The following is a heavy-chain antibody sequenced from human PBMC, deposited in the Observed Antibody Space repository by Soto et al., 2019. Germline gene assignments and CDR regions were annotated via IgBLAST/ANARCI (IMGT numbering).Heavy chain of an antibody. CDR2: ISNDGNNK. V-gene: IGHV3-30*18. J-gene: IGHJ6*02. Sequence: GGSLRLSCASSVFTFLTYAMHWVRQAPGKGLEWVALISNDGNNKYYADSVKGRFTISRDNSKNTLYLQMNSLRAEDTAVYYCAKASVRGYQYDMDVWGQGTTVTVSS. D-gene: IGHD2-2*01. CDR1: VFTFLTYA. CDR3: AKASVRGYQYDMDV.